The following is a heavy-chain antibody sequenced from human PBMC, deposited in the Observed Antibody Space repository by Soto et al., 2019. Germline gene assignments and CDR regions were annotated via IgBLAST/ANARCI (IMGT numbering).Heavy chain of an antibody. D-gene: IGHD5-18*01. V-gene: IGHV3-23*01. J-gene: IGHJ4*02. Sequence: VQLLESGGTSVRPGGSLRLSCAASGFTFSKFAMSWVRQDPGKGLEWVSTISGSADITFNADSVKGRFTTSRDNSKNTLFVQMDSLRVEDTAVYYCAKDIAAGQGYRIFDSWGQGTLVTVSS. CDR1: GFTFSKFA. CDR3: AKDIAAGQGYRIFDS. CDR2: ISGSADIT.